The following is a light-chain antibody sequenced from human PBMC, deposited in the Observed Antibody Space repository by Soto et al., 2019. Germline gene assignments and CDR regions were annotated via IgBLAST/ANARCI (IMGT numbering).Light chain of an antibody. Sequence: EIVVTQSPRTLSLSPVSXXTLSSRAIQSVSSSYLAWYQQKPGQAPRLLIYGASSRATGIPDRFSGSGSGTDFTLTISRLEPEDFAVYYCQQYGRSPETFGQGTKVDIK. CDR3: QQYGRSPET. CDR2: GAS. CDR1: QSVSSSY. V-gene: IGKV3-20*01. J-gene: IGKJ1*01.